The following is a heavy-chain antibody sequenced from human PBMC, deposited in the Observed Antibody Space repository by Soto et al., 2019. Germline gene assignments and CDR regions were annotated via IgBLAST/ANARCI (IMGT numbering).Heavy chain of an antibody. Sequence: HPGGSLRLSCAASGFTFSNYGMHWVRQAPGKGLEWVAVIWYDGTNKYYTDSVKGRFTISRDNSKNTLYLQMNSLRADDTAVYYCARDGSYFYGSGVFYWGQGTLVTVSS. J-gene: IGHJ4*02. V-gene: IGHV3-33*01. CDR3: ARDGSYFYGSGVFY. CDR2: IWYDGTNK. CDR1: GFTFSNYG. D-gene: IGHD3-10*01.